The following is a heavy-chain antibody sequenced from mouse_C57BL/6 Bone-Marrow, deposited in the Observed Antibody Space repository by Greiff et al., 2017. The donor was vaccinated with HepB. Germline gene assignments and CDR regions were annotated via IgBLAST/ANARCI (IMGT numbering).Heavy chain of an antibody. CDR2: ISNGGGST. CDR3: ARPYYYGSSYWYFDV. Sequence: EVKLMESGGGLVQPGGSLKLSCAASGFTFSDYYMYWVRQTPEKRLEWVAYISNGGGSTYYQDTVKGRFTISRDNAKNTLYLQMSRLKSEVTAMYYCARPYYYGSSYWYFDVWGTGTTVTVSS. CDR1: GFTFSDYY. D-gene: IGHD1-1*01. J-gene: IGHJ1*03. V-gene: IGHV5-12*01.